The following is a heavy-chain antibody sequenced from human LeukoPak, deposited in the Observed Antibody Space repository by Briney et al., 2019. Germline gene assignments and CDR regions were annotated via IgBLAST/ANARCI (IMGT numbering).Heavy chain of an antibody. V-gene: IGHV4-30-4*08. D-gene: IGHD6-6*01. Sequence: SETLSLTCTVSGGSISSGDYYWSWISQPPGKGLEWIGYIYYSGSTYYNPSLKSRVTISVDTSKNQFSLKLSSVTAADTAVYYCARDGVCGSSSQGTFDPWGQGTLVTVSS. CDR2: IYYSGST. CDR1: GGSISSGDYY. J-gene: IGHJ5*02. CDR3: ARDGVCGSSSQGTFDP.